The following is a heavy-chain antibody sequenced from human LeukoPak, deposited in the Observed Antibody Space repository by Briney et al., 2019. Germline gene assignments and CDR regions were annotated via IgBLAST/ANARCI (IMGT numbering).Heavy chain of an antibody. Sequence: PGGSLRLSCAASGFTFSTYGMSWVRQAPGKGLEWVSSIRDSGAETYYADSVRGRFTISRDNSENTLYLQVNSLRAEDTAVYYCARERLSLVNYYGMDVWGQGTTVTVSS. CDR2: IRDSGAET. J-gene: IGHJ6*02. CDR3: ARERLSLVNYYGMDV. V-gene: IGHV3-23*01. CDR1: GFTFSTYG. D-gene: IGHD2/OR15-2a*01.